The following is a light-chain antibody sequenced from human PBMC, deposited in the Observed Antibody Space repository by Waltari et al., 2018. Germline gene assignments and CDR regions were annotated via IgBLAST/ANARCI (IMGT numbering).Light chain of an antibody. J-gene: IGKJ3*01. Sequence: DIQLTQSPSSLSVFLGARVTTTCRASRDISRHLNWYQQKPGKAPKLLIYAASNLEVGVPSRFGGSGSGTDFSFTISSLQPEDIATYYCQQYDDLPITFGPGTKVDIK. CDR2: AAS. CDR3: QQYDDLPIT. CDR1: RDISRH. V-gene: IGKV1-33*01.